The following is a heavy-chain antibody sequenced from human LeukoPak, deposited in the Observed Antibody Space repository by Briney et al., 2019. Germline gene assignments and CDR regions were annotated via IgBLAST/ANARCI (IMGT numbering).Heavy chain of an antibody. CDR2: IKSKTDGGTT. D-gene: IGHD2-2*01. CDR1: GFTFSNAW. CDR3: TTESCSSTSCYFGYYYYYMDV. V-gene: IGHV3-15*01. J-gene: IGHJ6*03. Sequence: PGGSLRLSCAASGFTFSNAWMSWVRQAPGKGLEWVGRIKSKTDGGTTDYAAPVKGRFTISRDDSKNTLYLQMNSLKTEDTAVYYCTTESCSSTSCYFGYYYYYMDVWGKGTTVTVSS.